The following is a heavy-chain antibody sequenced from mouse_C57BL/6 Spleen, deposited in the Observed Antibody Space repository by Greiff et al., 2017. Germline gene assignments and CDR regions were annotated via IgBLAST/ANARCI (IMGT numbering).Heavy chain of an antibody. CDR3: APRCYGRSSFAD. CDR1: GFNITDYY. D-gene: IGHD1-1*01. J-gene: IGHJ3*01. V-gene: IGHV14-2*01. CDR2: IDPEDGDT. Sequence: EVQLQQSGAELVKPGASVKLSCTASGFNITDYYMHWVKQRTEQGLEWIGWIDPEDGDTKYAPKFQGKATLTADTSSNTASLQLRSLTSEEISVYYCAPRCYGRSSFADWGQGTLVTVSA.